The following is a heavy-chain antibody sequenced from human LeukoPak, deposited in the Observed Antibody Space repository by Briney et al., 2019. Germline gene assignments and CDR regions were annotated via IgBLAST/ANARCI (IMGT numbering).Heavy chain of an antibody. D-gene: IGHD1-26*01. CDR1: GFTFSSYG. CDR3: AKDFYLRIVGATIDY. J-gene: IGHJ4*02. CDR2: ISYDGSNK. Sequence: PGGSLRLSCAASGFTFSSYGMHWVRQAPGKGLEWVAVISYDGSNKYYADSVKGRFTISRDNSKNTLYLQMNSLRAEDTAVYYCAKDFYLRIVGATIDYWGQGTLVTVSS. V-gene: IGHV3-30*18.